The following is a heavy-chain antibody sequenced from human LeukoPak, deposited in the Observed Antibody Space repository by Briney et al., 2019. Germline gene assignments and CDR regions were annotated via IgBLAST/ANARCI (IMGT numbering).Heavy chain of an antibody. D-gene: IGHD4-23*01. J-gene: IGHJ5*02. CDR3: ATSPGADYGGDHWFDP. V-gene: IGHV4-39*01. Sequence: PSETLSLTCTVSGGSITSNHYYWGWIRQPPGKGLEWIGSISYGGSTHYSPSLKSRVTMSVDTSKNQFSLKLRSVTATDTAVYHCATSPGADYGGDHWFDPWGQGTLVTVSS. CDR1: GGSITSNHYY. CDR2: ISYGGST.